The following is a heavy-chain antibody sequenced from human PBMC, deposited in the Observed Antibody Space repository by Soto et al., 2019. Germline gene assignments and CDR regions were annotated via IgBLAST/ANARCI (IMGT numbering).Heavy chain of an antibody. Sequence: QVQLVQSGAEVKKPGSSVTVSCKASGGTFSSYTISWVRQAPGQGLEWMGRIIPILGIANYAQKFQGRVTITADKSTSTAYMELSSLRSEDTAVYYCARVGIVATLMGFDPWGQGTLVTVSS. D-gene: IGHD5-12*01. CDR2: IIPILGIA. CDR3: ARVGIVATLMGFDP. V-gene: IGHV1-69*02. J-gene: IGHJ5*02. CDR1: GGTFSSYT.